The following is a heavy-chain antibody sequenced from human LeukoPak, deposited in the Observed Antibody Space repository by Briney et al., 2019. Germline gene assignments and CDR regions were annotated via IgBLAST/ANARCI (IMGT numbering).Heavy chain of an antibody. J-gene: IGHJ4*02. CDR3: ARGSSWYLELDY. CDR2: MNPNSGNT. CDR1: GYTFTSYD. D-gene: IGHD6-13*01. Sequence: ASVKVSCKASGYTFTSYDINWVRQATGQGLEWMGWMNPNSGNTGYAQKFQGRVTITRNTSISTAYMELSSLRSEDTAVYYCARGSSWYLELDYWGQGTLVTVSS. V-gene: IGHV1-8*03.